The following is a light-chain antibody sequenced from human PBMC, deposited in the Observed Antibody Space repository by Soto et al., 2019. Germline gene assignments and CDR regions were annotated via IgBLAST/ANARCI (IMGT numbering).Light chain of an antibody. CDR1: SGHSSYA. J-gene: IGLJ3*02. Sequence: QLVLTQSPSASASLGASVKLTCTLSSGHSSYAIAWHQQQPEKGPRYLMKFTSDGSNSKGDGIPERFSGSSSGAERYLTISSLPSEDEADYYCQTWGTGIQVFGGGTKVTVL. CDR2: FTSDGSN. V-gene: IGLV4-69*01. CDR3: QTWGTGIQV.